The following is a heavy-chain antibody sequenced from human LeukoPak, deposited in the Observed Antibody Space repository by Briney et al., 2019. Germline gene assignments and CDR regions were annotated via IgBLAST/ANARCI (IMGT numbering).Heavy chain of an antibody. V-gene: IGHV1-2*02. J-gene: IGHJ3*02. Sequence: ASVKVSCKASGYTFTSYYMHWVRQAPGQGLEWMGWINPNSGDTNSAQRFQDRVTMTGDTSITTAYMELSGLRSDDTAVYYCARDGSFDIWGQGTMVTVSS. CDR2: INPNSGDT. CDR3: ARDGSFDI. CDR1: GYTFTSYY.